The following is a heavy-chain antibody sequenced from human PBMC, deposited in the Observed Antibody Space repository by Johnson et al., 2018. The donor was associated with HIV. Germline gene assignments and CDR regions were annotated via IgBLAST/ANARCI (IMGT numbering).Heavy chain of an antibody. CDR3: ARAYSYGAFDI. CDR2: ISYDGSNK. CDR1: GFTFSSYG. D-gene: IGHD5-18*01. V-gene: IGHV3-33*05. J-gene: IGHJ3*02. Sequence: VESGGGGVQPGRSLRLSCAASGFTFSSYGMHWVRQAPGKGLEWVAIISYDGSNKHYADSVKGRFTISRDNSKNTLYLQMNSLRADDTAVYYCARAYSYGAFDIWGQGTRVTVSS.